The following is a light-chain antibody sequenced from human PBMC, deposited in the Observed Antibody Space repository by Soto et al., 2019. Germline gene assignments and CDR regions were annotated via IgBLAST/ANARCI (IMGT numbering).Light chain of an antibody. V-gene: IGKV3-20*01. CDR1: QSVTSSY. CDR2: GAS. J-gene: IGKJ4*01. Sequence: EIVLTQSPGTLSLSPGERATLSCRASQSVTSSYLTWYQQKPGQAPRLLISGASSRATGIPDRFSGSGSGTDFTLTSSRLEPEDFAVYYCHQYSTSRLTFGGGTKVDVK. CDR3: HQYSTSRLT.